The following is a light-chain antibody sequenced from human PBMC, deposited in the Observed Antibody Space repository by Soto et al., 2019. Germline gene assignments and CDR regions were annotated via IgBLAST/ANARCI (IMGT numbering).Light chain of an antibody. CDR1: SSNIGSNY. Sequence: QSVLTQPPSASGTPGQRVTISCSGSSSNIGSNYVYWYQQLPGTAPKLLIYRNNQRPSGVPDRFSGSKSGTSASLAISGLHSDDEADYYCAAWDDSLNGPVFGGGTKVTVL. CDR2: RNN. J-gene: IGLJ3*02. V-gene: IGLV1-47*01. CDR3: AAWDDSLNGPV.